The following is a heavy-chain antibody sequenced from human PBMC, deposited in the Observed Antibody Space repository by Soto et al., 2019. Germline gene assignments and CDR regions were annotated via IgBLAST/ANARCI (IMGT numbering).Heavy chain of an antibody. CDR1: GFTFSSYG. J-gene: IGHJ4*02. D-gene: IGHD6-13*01. CDR2: IWYDGSNK. V-gene: IGHV3-33*01. CDR3: ARGAQGIAAAALDY. Sequence: GGSLRLSCAASGFTFSSYGMHWVRQAPGKGLEWVAVIWYDGSNKYYADSVKGRFTISRDNSKNTLYLQMNSLRAEDTAVYYCARGAQGIAAAALDYWGQGTLVTVSS.